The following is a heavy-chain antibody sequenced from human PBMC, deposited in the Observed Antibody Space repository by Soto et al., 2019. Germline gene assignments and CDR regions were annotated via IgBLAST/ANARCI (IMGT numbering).Heavy chain of an antibody. Sequence: GGSLRLSCAASGFTFSDYYMTWIRQAPGSGLEWVSYISSSSGTISYASPVKGRFTTSRDNTQHFLHLQMTSPGAEDAAVYYCARGTYRSKTAVDYWGQGTLVTVS. CDR2: ISSSSGTI. V-gene: IGHV3-11*01. CDR1: GFTFSDYY. D-gene: IGHD6-13*01. J-gene: IGHJ4*02. CDR3: ARGTYRSKTAVDY.